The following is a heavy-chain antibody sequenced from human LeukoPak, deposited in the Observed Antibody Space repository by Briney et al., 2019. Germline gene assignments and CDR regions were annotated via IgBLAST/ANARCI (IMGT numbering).Heavy chain of an antibody. Sequence: ASVKVSCKASGGTFSSHAISWVRQAPGQGLEWMGGIIPIFGTANYAQKFQGRVTITTDESTSTAYMELSSLRSEDTAVYYCASGYYYYMDVWGKGTTVTVSS. CDR1: GGTFSSHA. CDR2: IIPIFGTA. CDR3: ASGYYYYMDV. J-gene: IGHJ6*03. V-gene: IGHV1-69*05.